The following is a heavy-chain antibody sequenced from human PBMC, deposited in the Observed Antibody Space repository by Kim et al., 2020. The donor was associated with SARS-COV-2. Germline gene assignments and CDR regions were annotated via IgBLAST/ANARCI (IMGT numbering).Heavy chain of an antibody. Sequence: DSVKGRFTIARNNAKNSLYLKMNSLRAEDTAVYYCARESSGAMVLIYFDYWGQGTLVTVSS. J-gene: IGHJ4*02. V-gene: IGHV3-21*01. D-gene: IGHD5-18*01. CDR3: ARESSGAMVLIYFDY.